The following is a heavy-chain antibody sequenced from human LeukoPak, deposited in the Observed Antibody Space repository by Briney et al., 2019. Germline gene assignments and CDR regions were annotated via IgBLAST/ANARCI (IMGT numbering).Heavy chain of an antibody. J-gene: IGHJ6*03. Sequence: SSETLSLTCTVSGGSISSYYWSWIRQPAGKGLEWIGRIYTSGSTNYNPSLKSRVTISVDKSKNQFSLELSSVTAADTAVYYCARDSRVPADYYYYMDVWGKGTTVTVSS. V-gene: IGHV4-4*07. CDR2: IYTSGST. CDR3: ARDSRVPADYYYYMDV. D-gene: IGHD6-6*01. CDR1: GGSISSYY.